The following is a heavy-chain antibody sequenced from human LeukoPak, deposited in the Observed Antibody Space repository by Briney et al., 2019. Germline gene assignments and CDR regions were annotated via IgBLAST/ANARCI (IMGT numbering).Heavy chain of an antibody. Sequence: GESLKISCKGSGYSFTSYWIGWVRQMPGKGLQWMGIILPGDSDTRYGPSFRGQVTISAETSTRTAYLQWTSLRASDSAIYYCARQGAGASYYDPTGLPRGAFDSWGQGTTVTVSS. CDR1: GYSFTSYW. J-gene: IGHJ3*02. V-gene: IGHV5-51*01. CDR3: ARQGAGASYYDPTGLPRGAFDS. CDR2: ILPGDSDT. D-gene: IGHD3-22*01.